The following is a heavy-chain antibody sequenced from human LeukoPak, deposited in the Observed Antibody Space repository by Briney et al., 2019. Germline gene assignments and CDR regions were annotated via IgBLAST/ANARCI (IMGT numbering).Heavy chain of an antibody. CDR2: MNPNSGNT. CDR1: GYTFTTYD. V-gene: IGHV1-8*01. Sequence: ASVKVSCKTSGYTFTTYDINWVRQATGQGLEWMGWMNPNSGNTGYAQKFQGRVTMTRNTSISTAYMELSSLRSEDTAVYYCARGQYYASGSSDYWGQGTLVTVAS. J-gene: IGHJ4*02. D-gene: IGHD3-10*01. CDR3: ARGQYYASGSSDY.